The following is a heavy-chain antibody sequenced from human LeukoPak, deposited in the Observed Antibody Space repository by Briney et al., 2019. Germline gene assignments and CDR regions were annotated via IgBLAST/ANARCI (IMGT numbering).Heavy chain of an antibody. Sequence: SETLSLTCTVSGGSISGSYWSWIRQPPGKGLEWIAYKYNSGSTNYNPSLKSRFTISIDTYKNQFSLKLSSLTAADTAIYYCARGIESYGYYGYWGQGILVTVSS. CDR3: ARGIESYGYYGY. CDR1: GGSISGSY. D-gene: IGHD4-17*01. V-gene: IGHV4-59*01. CDR2: KYNSGST. J-gene: IGHJ4*02.